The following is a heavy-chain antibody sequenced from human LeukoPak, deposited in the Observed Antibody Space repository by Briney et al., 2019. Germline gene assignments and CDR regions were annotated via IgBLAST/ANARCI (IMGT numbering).Heavy chain of an antibody. D-gene: IGHD3-22*01. V-gene: IGHV3-23*01. J-gene: IGHJ4*02. Sequence: GGSLRLSCAASGFTFSNDAMTWVRQAPGRGLEWVSTISGSGAGTDYADSVKGRFTISRDKSKNTLYLQMNSLTAEDTAVYYCAKDRSYYDSSTSDFDYWGQGTLVTVSS. CDR1: GFTFSNDA. CDR3: AKDRSYYDSSTSDFDY. CDR2: ISGSGAGT.